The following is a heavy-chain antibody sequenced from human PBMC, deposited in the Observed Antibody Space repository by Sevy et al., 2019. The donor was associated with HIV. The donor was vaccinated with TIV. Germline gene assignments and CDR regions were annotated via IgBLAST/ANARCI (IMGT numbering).Heavy chain of an antibody. J-gene: IGHJ6*02. CDR2: IWYDGNHN. CDR1: GFTFSSYG. CDR3: ARAQDIVVVPAAIGMDV. D-gene: IGHD2-2*01. V-gene: IGHV3-30*02. Sequence: GGSLRLSCAASGFTFSSYGMHWVRQAPGKGLEWVALIWYDGNHNYYADSVKGRFTISRDNSKNTLYLQMNSLRAEDTAVYYCARAQDIVVVPAAIGMDVWGQGTTVTVSS.